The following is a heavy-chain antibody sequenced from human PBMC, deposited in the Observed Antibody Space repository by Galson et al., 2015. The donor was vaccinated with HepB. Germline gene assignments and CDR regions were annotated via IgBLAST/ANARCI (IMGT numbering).Heavy chain of an antibody. CDR3: ARQVRPGLGATAY. D-gene: IGHD1-26*01. CDR2: ISGNSNFT. J-gene: IGHJ4*02. V-gene: IGHV3-11*06. CDR1: GFTFGDYF. Sequence: SLRLSCAASGFTFGDYFMSWIRQAPGKGLQWVSYISGNSNFTDYAGSVKGRFTISRDNAKNSLFLQMNSLRVEDTAVYYCARQVRPGLGATAYWAQGTLVTVSS.